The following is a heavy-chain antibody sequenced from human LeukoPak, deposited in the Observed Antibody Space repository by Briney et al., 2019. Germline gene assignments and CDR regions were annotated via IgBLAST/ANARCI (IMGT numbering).Heavy chain of an antibody. Sequence: GGSLRLSCAASGFTFSSYSMNCVRQAPGKGLEWGSSISSRSSSYIYYVDSVKGRFTISRHNAKNSLYLQMNSLRAEDTAVYYCAELGITMIGGVWGKGTTVTISS. J-gene: IGHJ6*04. D-gene: IGHD3-10*02. CDR2: ISSRSSSYI. CDR3: AELGITMIGGV. V-gene: IGHV3-21*01. CDR1: GFTFSSYS.